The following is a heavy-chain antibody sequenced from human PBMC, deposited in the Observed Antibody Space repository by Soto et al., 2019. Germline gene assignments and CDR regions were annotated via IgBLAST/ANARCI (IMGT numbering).Heavy chain of an antibody. Sequence: PSETLSLTCAVYGGSFSDYYGSWIRQPPGKGLEWIGEINHSGSTNYNPSLKSRVTISVDTSKNQFSLKLSSVTAADTAVYYCARVYVPYYYHYMDVWGKGTTVTVS. D-gene: IGHD3-16*01. J-gene: IGHJ6*03. CDR3: ARVYVPYYYHYMDV. V-gene: IGHV4-34*01. CDR1: GGSFSDYY. CDR2: INHSGST.